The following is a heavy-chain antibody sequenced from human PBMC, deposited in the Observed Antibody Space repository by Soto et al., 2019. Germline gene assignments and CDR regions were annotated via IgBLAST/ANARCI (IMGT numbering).Heavy chain of an antibody. D-gene: IGHD2-2*01. Sequence: GESLKISCTGFGYTFTTFWISWVRQMPGKGLEWMGRIDPRDSYVTYSPSFEGHVTISADKSISTAYLQRGSLKASDTAMYYCARIYCTTTTCDSWFDPWGQGTLVTVSS. CDR3: ARIYCTTTTCDSWFDP. CDR1: GYTFTTFW. V-gene: IGHV5-10-1*01. J-gene: IGHJ5*02. CDR2: IDPRDSYV.